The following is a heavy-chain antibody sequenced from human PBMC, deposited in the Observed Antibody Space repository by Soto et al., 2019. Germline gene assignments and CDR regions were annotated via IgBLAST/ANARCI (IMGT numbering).Heavy chain of an antibody. Sequence: QVQLVQSGAEVKKPGSSVTVSCKASGGTFSSYAISWVRQAPGQGLEWMGGIIPIFGPANYAQKFQGRVTITADDSTSTAYMELSSLRSEVTAVYYCARVRRRGYSYGYGGHYFDYWGQGTLVTVSS. CDR3: ARVRRRGYSYGYGGHYFDY. D-gene: IGHD5-18*01. CDR1: GGTFSSYA. J-gene: IGHJ4*02. CDR2: IIPIFGPA. V-gene: IGHV1-69*01.